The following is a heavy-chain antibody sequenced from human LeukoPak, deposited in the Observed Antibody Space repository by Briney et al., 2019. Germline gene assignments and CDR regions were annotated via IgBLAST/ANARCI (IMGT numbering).Heavy chain of an antibody. CDR2: ISGSGGST. Sequence: PGGSLRLSRAASGFTFSSYAMSWVRQAPGKGLEWVSSISGSGGSTYYADSVKGRFTISRDNSKNTLYLQMNSLRAEDTAVYYCAKDPTYYYDSSGPQTYYFDYWGQGTLVTVSS. V-gene: IGHV3-23*01. CDR1: GFTFSSYA. D-gene: IGHD3-22*01. J-gene: IGHJ4*02. CDR3: AKDPTYYYDSSGPQTYYFDY.